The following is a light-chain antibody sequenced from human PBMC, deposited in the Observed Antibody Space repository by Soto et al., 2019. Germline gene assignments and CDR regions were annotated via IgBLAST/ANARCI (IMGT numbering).Light chain of an antibody. CDR1: SRDVGGYNY. J-gene: IGLJ1*01. CDR2: EVN. CDR3: QSHDNSLSGYV. Sequence: QSALTQPASVSGSPGQSITISCTGTSRDVGGYNYVSWHQQHPGKAPRVIITEVNNRPSGVSSRFSGSKSGNTASLTISGLQAEDEADYYCQSHDNSLSGYVFGPGTKLTVL. V-gene: IGLV2-14*01.